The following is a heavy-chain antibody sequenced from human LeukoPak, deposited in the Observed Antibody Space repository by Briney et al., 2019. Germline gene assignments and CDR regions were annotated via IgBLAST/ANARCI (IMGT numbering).Heavy chain of an antibody. Sequence: PGRSLRLSCAASGFTFSSYGMHWVRQAPGKGLEWMAVIWYDGSNKYYTDSVKGRFTISRDNSKNTLYLQMNSLRADDTAVYYCARRDRHDYEGRYYGMDVWGQGTTVTVSS. D-gene: IGHD4-17*01. CDR3: ARRDRHDYEGRYYGMDV. CDR2: IWYDGSNK. CDR1: GFTFSSYG. V-gene: IGHV3-33*01. J-gene: IGHJ6*02.